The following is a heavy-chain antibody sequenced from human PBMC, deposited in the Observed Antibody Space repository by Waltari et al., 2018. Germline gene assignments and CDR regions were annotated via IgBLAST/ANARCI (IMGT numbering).Heavy chain of an antibody. CDR3: AKDLGIGGGTTEFDH. Sequence: EVQLVESGGGLVQPGGSLRLSCAASGFIFSNYWMGWVRQAPGGGVEWVAVIKHIGSEKYYVESVKLRFTISRDNAENTLYVQMNSLRAEDTAVYYCAKDLGIGGGTTEFDHWGQGTLVTVSS. J-gene: IGHJ4*02. V-gene: IGHV3-7*01. CDR2: IKHIGSEK. D-gene: IGHD1-1*01. CDR1: GFIFSNYW.